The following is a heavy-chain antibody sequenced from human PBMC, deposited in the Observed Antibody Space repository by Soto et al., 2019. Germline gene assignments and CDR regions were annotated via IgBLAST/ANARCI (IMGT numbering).Heavy chain of an antibody. CDR1: EESFSRYY. J-gene: IGHJ4*02. CDR2: INHSGST. V-gene: IGHV4-34*01. Sequence: SETLSLTCAVYEESFSRYYWSWNRQPPGKGLEWIGEINHSGSTNYNPSLKSRVTISVDTSKNQFSLRLSSVTAADTAVYYCARRAIVAHPYFDYWGQGTLVTVSS. CDR3: ARRAIVAHPYFDY. D-gene: IGHD3-22*01.